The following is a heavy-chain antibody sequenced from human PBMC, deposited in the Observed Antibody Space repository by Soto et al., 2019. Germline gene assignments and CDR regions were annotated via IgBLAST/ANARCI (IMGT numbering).Heavy chain of an antibody. Sequence: ASVKVSCKASGYTFTSYYMHWVRQAPGQGLEWMGIINPGGGSTSYAQKFQGRVTMTRDTSTSTVYMELSSLRSEDTAVYYCARELWELDPHFYYYYGMDVWGQGTTVTVSS. J-gene: IGHJ6*02. D-gene: IGHD1-26*01. V-gene: IGHV1-46*01. CDR2: INPGGGST. CDR1: GYTFTSYY. CDR3: ARELWELDPHFYYYYGMDV.